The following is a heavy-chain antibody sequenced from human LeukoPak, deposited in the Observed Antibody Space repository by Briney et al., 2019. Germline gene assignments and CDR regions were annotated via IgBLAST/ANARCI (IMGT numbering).Heavy chain of an antibody. CDR2: IQNDGSDK. Sequence: GGSLRLSCAASGINFRSSGMHWVRQAPGKGLEWVTFIQNDGSDKYYAASVKGRFTISRDNARRTLYLQMNSLRAEDTALYYCARDWSYIALDVWGQGTMVTVSS. J-gene: IGHJ3*01. CDR3: ARDWSYIALDV. V-gene: IGHV3-30*02. D-gene: IGHD3-10*01. CDR1: GINFRSSG.